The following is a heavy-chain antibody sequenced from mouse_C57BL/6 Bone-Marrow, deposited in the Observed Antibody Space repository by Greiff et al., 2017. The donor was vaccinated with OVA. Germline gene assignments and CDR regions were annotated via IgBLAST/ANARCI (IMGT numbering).Heavy chain of an antibody. CDR2: INYDGSST. V-gene: IGHV5-16*01. CDR3: ARKATVVSHWYFDV. J-gene: IGHJ1*03. Sequence: EVKLMESEGGLVQPGSSMKLSCTASGFTFSDYYMAWVRQVPEKGLEWVANINYDGSSTYYLDSLKSRFIISRDNAKNILYLQMSSLKSEDTATYYCARKATVVSHWYFDVWGTGTTVTVSS. D-gene: IGHD1-1*01. CDR1: GFTFSDYY.